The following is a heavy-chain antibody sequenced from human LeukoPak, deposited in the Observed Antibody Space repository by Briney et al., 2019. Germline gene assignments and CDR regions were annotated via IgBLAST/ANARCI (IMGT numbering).Heavy chain of an antibody. V-gene: IGHV4-30-2*01. J-gene: IGHJ3*02. CDR2: IYHSGST. CDR3: ARGGGEWELLAAFDI. Sequence: SQTPSLTCTVSGGSISSGGYYWSWIRQPPGKGLEWIGYIYHSGSTYYNPSLKSRVTISVDRSKNQFSLKLSSVTAADTAVYYCARGGGEWELLAAFDIWGQGTMVTVSS. D-gene: IGHD1-26*01. CDR1: GGSISSGGYY.